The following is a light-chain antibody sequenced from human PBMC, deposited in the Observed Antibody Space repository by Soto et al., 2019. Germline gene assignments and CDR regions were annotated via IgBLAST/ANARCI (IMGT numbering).Light chain of an antibody. J-gene: IGLJ2*01. CDR2: STS. CDR1: TGAVTSGYY. V-gene: IGLV7-43*01. CDR3: LLFYAGAPLV. Sequence: QTVVTQEPSLAVSPGGTVTLTCASSTGAVTSGYYPNWFQQKPGQAPRALIFSTSNKHSWTPARFLGSLLGGKAALPLSGVQPAGEAEYCRLLFYAGAPLVFGGGTKLTVL.